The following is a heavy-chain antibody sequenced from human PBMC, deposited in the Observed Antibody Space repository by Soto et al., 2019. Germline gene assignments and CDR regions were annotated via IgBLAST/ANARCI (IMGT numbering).Heavy chain of an antibody. CDR1: GTSISSSQC. J-gene: IGHJ6*02. V-gene: IGHV4-4*02. CDR2: IYHNERT. Sequence: QVQLQESGPGLVKPSGTLSLTCAVSGTSISSSQCWSWVRQPPGKGLEWMGEIYHNERTNYNPSLKSRLTMSLDKSKNQVSLKLRSVTAADTATYYCGRTKDYVYGVDVWGQGTTVTVSS. CDR3: GRTKDYVYGVDV.